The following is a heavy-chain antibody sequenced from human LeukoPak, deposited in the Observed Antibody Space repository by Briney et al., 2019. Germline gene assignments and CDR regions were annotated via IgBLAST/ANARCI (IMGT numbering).Heavy chain of an antibody. V-gene: IGHV3-23*01. Sequence: ETLSLTCAVYGGSFSGYYWSWVRQAPGKGLEWVSSIGGSAGSTNYADSVKGRFTVSRDNSKNTLYLQMNSLRGEDTAIYYCAKDLYGDYGGLAYWGQGTLVSVSS. D-gene: IGHD4-17*01. CDR1: GGSFSGYY. CDR2: IGGSAGST. J-gene: IGHJ4*02. CDR3: AKDLYGDYGGLAY.